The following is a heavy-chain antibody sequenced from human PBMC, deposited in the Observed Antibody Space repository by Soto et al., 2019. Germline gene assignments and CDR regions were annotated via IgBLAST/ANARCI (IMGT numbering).Heavy chain of an antibody. J-gene: IGHJ5*02. CDR2: INVHNDNT. V-gene: IGHV1-18*01. Sequence: ASVKVSCKASAYTFTNYGISRVRQAPGQGLEWMGWINVHNDNTNYAQKFQGRVTMTTDTSTSTAYMELRSLRSDDTAVYFCARGGPEDWFDPWGQGTLVTVSS. CDR1: AYTFTNYG. CDR3: ARGGPEDWFDP.